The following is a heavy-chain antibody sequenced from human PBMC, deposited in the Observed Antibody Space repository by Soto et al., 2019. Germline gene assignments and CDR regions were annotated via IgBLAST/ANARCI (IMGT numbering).Heavy chain of an antibody. V-gene: IGHV1-18*04. Sequence: ASVKVSCKASGYTFTGYGICWVRQAPGQGPEWMGWISADNGNTNYAEKFQGRVTMTTDKSTATAFMELRSLTSDDTAMYYCAREFFRAMAAGTFDFWSQGTLVTVSS. CDR2: ISADNGNT. J-gene: IGHJ4*02. D-gene: IGHD6-13*01. CDR1: GYTFTGYG. CDR3: AREFFRAMAAGTFDF.